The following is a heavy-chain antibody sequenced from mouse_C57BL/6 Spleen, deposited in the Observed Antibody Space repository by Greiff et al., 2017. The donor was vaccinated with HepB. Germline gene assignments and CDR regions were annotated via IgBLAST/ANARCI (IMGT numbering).Heavy chain of an antibody. CDR2: IYPGSGNT. V-gene: IGHV1-76*01. D-gene: IGHD1-1*01. CDR1: GYTFTDYY. J-gene: IGHJ4*01. CDR3: ARSDYGSSYYYYAMDY. Sequence: QVHVKQSGAELVRPGASVKLSCKASGYTFTDYYINWVKQRPGQGLEWIARIYPGSGNTYYNEKFKGKATLTAEKSSSTAYMQLSSLTSEDSAVYFCARSDYGSSYYYYAMDYWGQGTSVTVSS.